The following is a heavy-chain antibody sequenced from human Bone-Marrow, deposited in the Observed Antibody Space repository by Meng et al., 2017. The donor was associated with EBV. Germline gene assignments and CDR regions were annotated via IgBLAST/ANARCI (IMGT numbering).Heavy chain of an antibody. D-gene: IGHD6-6*01. CDR3: AKSSSSTPGVVDC. CDR1: GASVSGGTFH. V-gene: IGHV4-61*01. CDR2: IYDGGTT. J-gene: IGHJ4*02. Sequence: QVQLQASGPGLVKPSATLSLPCTVSGASVSGGTFHWSWIRQPPGKELEWIGYIYDGGTTIYNPSLKSRVTIFLDTSRNQFSLGLRSVTTADTAVYYCAKSSSSTPGVVDCWGQGTLVTVSS.